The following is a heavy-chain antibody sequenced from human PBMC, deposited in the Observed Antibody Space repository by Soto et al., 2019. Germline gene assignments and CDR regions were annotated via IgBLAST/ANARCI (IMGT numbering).Heavy chain of an antibody. CDR3: ARDTSSTSLRAEYFQF. J-gene: IGHJ1*01. CDR2: VHHSVTT. CDR1: GGPVGYTSFY. V-gene: IGHV4-39*02. D-gene: IGHD6-13*01. Sequence: LSETPSLTCDVSGGPVGYTSFYWGWLRQSPGKGLEWIGSVHHSVTTYYNPSLKGRVTISMDTSKNQFSLRLTSVTAADTAVYYCARDTSSTSLRAEYFQFWGQGTQVTVSS.